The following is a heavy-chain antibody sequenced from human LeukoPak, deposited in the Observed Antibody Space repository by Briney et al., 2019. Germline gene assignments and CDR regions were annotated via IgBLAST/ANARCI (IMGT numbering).Heavy chain of an antibody. CDR3: ATLAYSNSNRYFDY. D-gene: IGHD4-11*01. Sequence: ASVKVSCKASGGTFSSYAISWVRQAPGQGLEWMGGIIPIFGTANYAQKLQGRVTMTTDTSTSTAYMELRSLRSDDTAVYYCATLAYSNSNRYFDYWGQGTLVTVSS. V-gene: IGHV1-69*05. CDR2: IIPIFGTA. CDR1: GGTFSSYA. J-gene: IGHJ4*02.